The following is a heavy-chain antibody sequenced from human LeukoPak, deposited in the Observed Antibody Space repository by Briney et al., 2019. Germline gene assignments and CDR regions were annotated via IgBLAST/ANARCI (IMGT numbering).Heavy chain of an antibody. CDR3: ARASCSSTSCYYGY. CDR1: GYTFTSYD. J-gene: IGHJ4*02. V-gene: IGHV1-2*02. D-gene: IGHD2-2*01. Sequence: ASVKVSCKASGYTFTSYDINWVRQATGQGLEWMGWINPNSGGTNYAQKFQGRVTMTRDTSISTAYMELSRLRSDDTAVYYCARASCSSTSCYYGYWGQGALVTVSS. CDR2: INPNSGGT.